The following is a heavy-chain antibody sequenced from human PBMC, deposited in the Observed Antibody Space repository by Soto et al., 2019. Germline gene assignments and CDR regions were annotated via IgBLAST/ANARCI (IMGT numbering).Heavy chain of an antibody. CDR2: IYYSGST. V-gene: IGHV4-31*03. CDR3: ARARLRAVYAFDI. CDR1: GCSVSSGAYY. J-gene: IGHJ3*02. D-gene: IGHD5-12*01. Sequence: ALSVPCPVSGCSVSSGAYYWTWIRQRPGKGLEWIGYIYYSGSTYYSPSLKSRLSISLDTSKNQFSLRLSSVTAADTAMYYCARARLRAVYAFDIWGQGTMVPVSS.